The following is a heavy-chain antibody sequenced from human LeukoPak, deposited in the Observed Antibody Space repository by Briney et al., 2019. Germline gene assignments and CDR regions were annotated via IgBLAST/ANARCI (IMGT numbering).Heavy chain of an antibody. Sequence: GESLKISCKGSGYSFTSYWIGGVRQMPGKGLEWMGIVYPGDSDTRYSPSFQGQVTITADKSISTAYLQWSSLKASDTAMYYCARHPHYDFWSGYYRYFDYWGQGTLVTVSS. D-gene: IGHD3-3*01. CDR2: VYPGDSDT. CDR3: ARHPHYDFWSGYYRYFDY. CDR1: GYSFTSYW. V-gene: IGHV5-51*01. J-gene: IGHJ4*02.